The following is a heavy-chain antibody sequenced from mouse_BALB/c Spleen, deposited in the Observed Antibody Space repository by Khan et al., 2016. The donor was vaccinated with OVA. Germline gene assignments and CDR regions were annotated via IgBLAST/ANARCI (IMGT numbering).Heavy chain of an antibody. CDR1: GFNIKDYY. CDR2: IDPENGET. CDR3: ARSGYFAWFAY. J-gene: IGHJ3*01. V-gene: IGHV14-1*02. Sequence: EVQLQQSGAEIVRPGALVKLSCKGYGFNIKDYYMHWMKQRPEQGLEWIGWIDPENGETVYDPKFQGKANITADKSSNTAYLQLSSLTSEDTAVDYCARSGYFAWFAYWGQGTLVTVSA.